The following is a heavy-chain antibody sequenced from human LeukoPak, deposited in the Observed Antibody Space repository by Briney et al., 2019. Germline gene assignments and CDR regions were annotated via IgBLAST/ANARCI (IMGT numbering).Heavy chain of an antibody. J-gene: IGHJ4*02. CDR1: GFTFSSYG. CDR3: ARGIFGVVIMAPGALDY. CDR2: ISYDGSNK. D-gene: IGHD3-3*01. V-gene: IGHV3-30*03. Sequence: GGSLRLSCAASGFTFSSYGMHWVRQAPGKGLEWVAVISYDGSNKYYADSVKGRFTISRDNSKNTLYLQMNSLRAEDTAVYYCARGIFGVVIMAPGALDYWGQGTLVTVSS.